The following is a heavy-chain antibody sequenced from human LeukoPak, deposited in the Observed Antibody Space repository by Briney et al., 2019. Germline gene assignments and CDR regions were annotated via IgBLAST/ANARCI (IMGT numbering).Heavy chain of an antibody. Sequence: PSETLSLTCTVSGGSISSGGYYWSWIRQPPGKGLEWIGEINHSGSTNYNPSLKSRVTISVDTSKNQFSLKLSSVTAADTAVYYCATGGLQAYYYGMDVWGQGTTVTVSS. CDR1: GGSISSGGYY. V-gene: IGHV4-39*07. D-gene: IGHD5-24*01. J-gene: IGHJ6*02. CDR2: INHSGST. CDR3: ATGGLQAYYYGMDV.